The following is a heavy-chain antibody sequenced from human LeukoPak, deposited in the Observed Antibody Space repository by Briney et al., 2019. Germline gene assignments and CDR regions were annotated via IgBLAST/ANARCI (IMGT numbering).Heavy chain of an antibody. CDR3: ARYSSGYYSVFDY. J-gene: IGHJ4*02. D-gene: IGHD3-22*01. CDR2: IYYSGST. Sequence: SETLSLTCTVSGGSITNYYWSWLRQPPGKGLGWIGYIYYSGSTNYNPSLKSRVTISVDTSKNQFSLNLRSVTAADTAVYYCARYSSGYYSVFDYWGQGTLVTVSS. CDR1: GGSITNYY. V-gene: IGHV4-59*01.